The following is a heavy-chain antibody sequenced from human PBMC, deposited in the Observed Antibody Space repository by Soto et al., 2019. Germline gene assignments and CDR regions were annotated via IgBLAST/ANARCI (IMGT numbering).Heavy chain of an antibody. J-gene: IGHJ3*02. Sequence: EVQLVESGGGLVKPGGSLRLSCAASGFTFSNAWMNWVRPAPGKGLEWVGRIKSKTDGGTTDYAAPVKGRFTISTDDSKNTLYLQMNSLKTEDTAVYYCTTDSSYYDSSCYYEAYDAFDIWGQGTMVTVSS. CDR3: TTDSSYYDSSCYYEAYDAFDI. D-gene: IGHD3-22*01. CDR1: GFTFSNAW. V-gene: IGHV3-15*07. CDR2: IKSKTDGGTT.